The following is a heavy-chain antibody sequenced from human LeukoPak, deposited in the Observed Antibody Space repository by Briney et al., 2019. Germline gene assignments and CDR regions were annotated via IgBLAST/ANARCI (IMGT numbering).Heavy chain of an antibody. J-gene: IGHJ4*02. V-gene: IGHV3-30-3*01. CDR3: AREPWGKYYFDY. D-gene: IGHD3-16*01. CDR2: ISYVGSNK. Sequence: GGSLRLSCAASGFTFSSYAMHWVRQAPGKGLEWVAVISYVGSNKYYADSVKGRFTISRDNSKNTLYLQMNSLRAEDTAVYYCAREPWGKYYFDYWGQGTLVTVSS. CDR1: GFTFSSYA.